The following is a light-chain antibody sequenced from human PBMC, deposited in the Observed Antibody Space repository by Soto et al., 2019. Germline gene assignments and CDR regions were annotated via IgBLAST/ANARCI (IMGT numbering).Light chain of an antibody. J-gene: IGLJ2*01. CDR2: DTS. V-gene: IGLV7-46*01. Sequence: QAVVTQEASLTVSPGGTVTLTCGSSTGAVTSGHYPYWFQQKPGQAPRTLMYDTSNKHSWTPARFSGSLLGGKAALTLSGAQPEDEAEYYCLLSYSGARVFGGGTKVTV. CDR1: TGAVTSGHY. CDR3: LLSYSGARV.